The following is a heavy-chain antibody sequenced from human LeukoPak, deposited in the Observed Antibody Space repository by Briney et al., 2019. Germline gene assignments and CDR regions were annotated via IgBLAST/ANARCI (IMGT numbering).Heavy chain of an antibody. J-gene: IGHJ4*02. Sequence: TGGSLRLSCAASGFTFSSYAVSWVRQAPGKGLEWVSAISGSGGSTYYADSVKGRFTISRDNSKNTLYLQMNSLRAEDTAVYYCAKEGVRSTEVATSLYFFDYWGQGTLVTVSS. D-gene: IGHD5-12*01. CDR2: ISGSGGST. V-gene: IGHV3-23*01. CDR1: GFTFSSYA. CDR3: AKEGVRSTEVATSLYFFDY.